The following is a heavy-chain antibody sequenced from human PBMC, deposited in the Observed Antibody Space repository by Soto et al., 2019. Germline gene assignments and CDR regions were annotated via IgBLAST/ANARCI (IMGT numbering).Heavy chain of an antibody. CDR3: ARDMRRYCSGGSCYSFDY. CDR1: GFTFSSYG. CDR2: IWYDGSNK. V-gene: IGHV3-33*01. D-gene: IGHD2-15*01. Sequence: PGGSLRLSCAASGFTFSSYGMHWVRQAPGKGLEWVAVIWYDGSNKYYADSVKGRFTISRDNSKNTLYLQMNSLRAEDTAAYYCARDMRRYCSGGSCYSFDYWGQGTLVTVSS. J-gene: IGHJ4*02.